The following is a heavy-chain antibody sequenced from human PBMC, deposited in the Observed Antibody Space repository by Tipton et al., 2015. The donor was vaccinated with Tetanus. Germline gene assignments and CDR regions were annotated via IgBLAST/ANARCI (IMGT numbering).Heavy chain of an antibody. CDR1: GFTFRSSW. D-gene: IGHD1-26*01. Sequence: SLRLSCAASGFTFRSSWMSWVRQAPGKGLEWVANINPGGSEGYYVDSVKGRFTISRDNTKNSLFLQMNSLRVEDTAVYYCAREKKEAATDYWGQGTLVSVSS. J-gene: IGHJ4*02. V-gene: IGHV3-7*01. CDR2: INPGGSEG. CDR3: AREKKEAATDY.